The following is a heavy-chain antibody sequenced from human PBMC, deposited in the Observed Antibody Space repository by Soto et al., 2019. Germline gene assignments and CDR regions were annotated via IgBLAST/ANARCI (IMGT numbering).Heavy chain of an antibody. CDR2: IYSGGST. D-gene: IGHD6-13*01. CDR1: GFTVSSNY. CDR3: AREVAAAGPPHFDY. Sequence: GGSLRLSCSDSGFTVSSNYMSWVRQAPGKGLEWVSVIYSGGSTYYADSVKGRFTISRDNSKDTLYLQMNSLRAEDTAVYYCAREVAAAGPPHFDYWGQGTLVTVSS. V-gene: IGHV3-53*01. J-gene: IGHJ4*02.